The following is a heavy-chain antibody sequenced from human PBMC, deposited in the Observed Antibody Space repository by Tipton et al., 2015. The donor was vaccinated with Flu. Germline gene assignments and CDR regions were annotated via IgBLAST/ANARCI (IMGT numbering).Heavy chain of an antibody. V-gene: IGHV4-59*12. Sequence: GLVKPSETLSLTCTVSGGSISSYYWSWIRQPPGKGLEWIGYIYYSGSTNYNPSLKSRVTISVDTSKNQFSLKLSSVTAADTAVYYCAREESRDGYNWCFDYWGQGTLVTVSS. CDR2: IYYSGST. D-gene: IGHD5-24*01. CDR3: AREESRDGYNWCFDY. CDR1: GGSISSYY. J-gene: IGHJ4*02.